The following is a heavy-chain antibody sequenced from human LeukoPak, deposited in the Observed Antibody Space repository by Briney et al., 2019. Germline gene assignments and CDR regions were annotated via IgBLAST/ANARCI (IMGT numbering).Heavy chain of an antibody. CDR3: AKDSGGSYRRSLYYFDY. J-gene: IGHJ4*02. D-gene: IGHD1-26*01. CDR2: IWYDGSNK. V-gene: IGHV3-33*06. Sequence: QPGRSLRLSCAASGFTFSSYGMHWVRQAPGKGLEWVAVIWYDGSNKYYADSVKGRFTISRDNSKNTLYLQMNSLRAEDTAVYYCAKDSGGSYRRSLYYFDYWGQGTLVTVSS. CDR1: GFTFSSYG.